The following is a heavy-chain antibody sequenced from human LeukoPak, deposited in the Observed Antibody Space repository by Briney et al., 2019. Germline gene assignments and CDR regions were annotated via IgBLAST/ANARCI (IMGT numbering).Heavy chain of an antibody. Sequence: GGCLRLSCAASGFTFSSYEMNWVRQAPGKGLEWVSYISSSSSTIYYADSAKGRFTISRDNAKNSLYLQMNSLKTEDTGVYYCTTFPWGTDYWGQGTLVTVSS. CDR3: TTFPWGTDY. D-gene: IGHD3-16*01. CDR1: GFTFSSYE. V-gene: IGHV3-48*03. J-gene: IGHJ4*02. CDR2: ISSSSSTI.